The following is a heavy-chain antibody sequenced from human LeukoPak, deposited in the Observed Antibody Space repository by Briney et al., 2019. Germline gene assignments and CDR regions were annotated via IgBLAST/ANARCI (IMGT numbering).Heavy chain of an antibody. CDR3: ARASITMDRGVMDPLIGWFDP. Sequence: SETLSLTCTVSGGSISSGGYYWSWIRQHPGKGLEWIGYIYYSGSTYYNPSLKSRVTISVDTSKNQFSLKLSSVTAADTAVYYCARASITMDRGVMDPLIGWFDPWGQGTLVTVSS. D-gene: IGHD3-10*01. CDR1: GGSISSGGYY. J-gene: IGHJ5*02. V-gene: IGHV4-31*03. CDR2: IYYSGST.